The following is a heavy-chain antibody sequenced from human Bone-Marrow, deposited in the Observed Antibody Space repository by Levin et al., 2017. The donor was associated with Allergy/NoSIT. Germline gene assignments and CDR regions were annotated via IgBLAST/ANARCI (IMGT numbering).Heavy chain of an antibody. CDR1: GYSISSGYS. J-gene: IGHJ4*02. CDR2: IYYSGDT. Sequence: NSSETLSLTCSVSGYSISSGYSWGCVRQAPGKGLEWLGSIYYSGDTFYNPSLGGRATISVDTSKNQFSLKLTSVTAADTAVYYCASRATVTRDYYFDSWGKGSLVSVSS. D-gene: IGHD4-17*01. CDR3: ASRATVTRDYYFDS. V-gene: IGHV4-38-2*01.